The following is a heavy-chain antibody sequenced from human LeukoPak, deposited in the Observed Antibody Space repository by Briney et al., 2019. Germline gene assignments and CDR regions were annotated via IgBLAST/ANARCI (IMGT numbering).Heavy chain of an antibody. J-gene: IGHJ4*02. Sequence: GGTLRLSCAASGFTFSTYGMSWVRQAPGKGLEWVSAISGSGGSTYYADSVKGRFTISRDNAKNSLYLQMNSLRAGDTAVYYCARTIEMATISYFDYWGQGTLVTVSS. CDR3: ARTIEMATISYFDY. CDR2: ISGSGGST. D-gene: IGHD5-24*01. V-gene: IGHV3-23*01. CDR1: GFTFSTYG.